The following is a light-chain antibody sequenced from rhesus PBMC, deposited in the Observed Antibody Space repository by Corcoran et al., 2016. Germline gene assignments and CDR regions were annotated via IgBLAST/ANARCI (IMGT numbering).Light chain of an antibody. V-gene: IGKV1-18*01. CDR2: AAA. Sequence: DIQMTQSPSSLSASVGDKVTITCRASQGISRWLAWYQPKPGKAPKLLIYAAASFQHGVLSRFSVSGSGTDYTLSISRLQPEDFASYYCQQGYNTLTFGGGTKVEIK. CDR3: QQGYNTLT. CDR1: QGISRW. J-gene: IGKJ4*01.